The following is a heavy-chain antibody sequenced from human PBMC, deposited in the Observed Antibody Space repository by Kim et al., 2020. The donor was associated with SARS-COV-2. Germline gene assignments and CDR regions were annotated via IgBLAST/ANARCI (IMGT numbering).Heavy chain of an antibody. CDR1: GYTLTELS. CDR2: FDPEDGET. J-gene: IGHJ4*02. CDR3: ATSLASLSLRVYLRYFGPGDY. V-gene: IGHV1-24*01. D-gene: IGHD3-9*01. Sequence: ASVKVSCKVSGYTLTELSMHWVRQAPGKGLEWMGGFDPEDGETIYAQKFQGRVTMTEDTSTDTAYMELSSLRSEDTAVYYCATSLASLSLRVYLRYFGPGDYWGQGTLVTVSS.